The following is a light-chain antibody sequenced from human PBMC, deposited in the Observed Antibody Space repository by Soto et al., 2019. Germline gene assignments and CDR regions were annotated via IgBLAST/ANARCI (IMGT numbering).Light chain of an antibody. CDR2: CAS. CDR3: QQYDNWPLT. Sequence: EIVMTQSPATLSVSPGERATLSCRASQSVDSNMAWYQQKPGQAPRLLIFCASTRATGIPARFSGSGSGTEFPLSISSLQSEDFGVYFCQQYDNWPLTFGGGNKVEIK. J-gene: IGKJ4*01. V-gene: IGKV3D-15*01. CDR1: QSVDSN.